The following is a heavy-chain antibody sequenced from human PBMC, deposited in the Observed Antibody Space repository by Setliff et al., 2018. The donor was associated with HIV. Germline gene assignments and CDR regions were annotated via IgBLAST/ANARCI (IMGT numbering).Heavy chain of an antibody. J-gene: IGHJ4*01. CDR1: GFTFSNSW. V-gene: IGHV3-7*03. D-gene: IGHD3-22*01. CDR2: IKKDGSDE. Sequence: GGSLRLSCAASGFTFSNSWMTWVRQAPGKGLEWVANIKKDGSDEFYVDSVKGRFAISRDNAKNSLNLEMNSLRAEDTAIYYCASSRPPDDSSGYLDHWGQGTLVTVSS. CDR3: ASSRPPDDSSGYLDH.